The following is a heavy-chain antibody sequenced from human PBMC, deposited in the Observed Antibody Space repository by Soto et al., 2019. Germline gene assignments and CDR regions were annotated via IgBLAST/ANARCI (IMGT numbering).Heavy chain of an antibody. D-gene: IGHD3-10*01. J-gene: IGHJ6*02. Sequence: SETLSLTCTVSGGSISSSSYYWGWIRQPPGKGLEWIGSIYYSGSTYYNPSLKSRVTISVDTSKNQFSLKLSSVTAADTAVYYCARLGVLWFGELLSYYYGMDVWGQGTTVTVSS. CDR1: GGSISSSSYY. CDR2: IYYSGST. V-gene: IGHV4-39*01. CDR3: ARLGVLWFGELLSYYYGMDV.